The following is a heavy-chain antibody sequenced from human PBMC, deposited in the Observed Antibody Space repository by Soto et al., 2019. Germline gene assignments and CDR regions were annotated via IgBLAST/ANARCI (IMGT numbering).Heavy chain of an antibody. CDR1: SGSISSSNW. Sequence: SETLSLTCAVSSGSISSSNWWRWVRQPPGKGLEWIGEIYHSGSTNYNPSLKSRVTISVDKSKNQFSLKLSSVTAADTAVYYCARSIIEAAGVYFDYWGQGTLVTVSS. J-gene: IGHJ4*02. D-gene: IGHD6-13*01. CDR2: IYHSGST. CDR3: ARSIIEAAGVYFDY. V-gene: IGHV4-4*02.